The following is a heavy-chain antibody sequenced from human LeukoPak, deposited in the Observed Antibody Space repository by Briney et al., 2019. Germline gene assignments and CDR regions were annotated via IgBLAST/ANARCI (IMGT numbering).Heavy chain of an antibody. J-gene: IGHJ6*02. Sequence: ASVKVSCKASGYTFTSYYMHWVRQAPGQGLEWMGIINPSGGSTSYAQKFQGRVTMTRDTSTSTVYMELSSLRSEDTAVYYCARDSVDVVVTAPPSADYYYGMDVWGQGTTVTVSS. CDR1: GYTFTSYY. V-gene: IGHV1-46*01. CDR3: ARDSVDVVVTAPPSADYYYGMDV. D-gene: IGHD2-21*02. CDR2: INPSGGST.